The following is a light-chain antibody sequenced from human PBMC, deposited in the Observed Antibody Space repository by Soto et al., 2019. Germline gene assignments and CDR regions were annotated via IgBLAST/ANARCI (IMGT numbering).Light chain of an antibody. CDR1: QSLLQINGYNY. J-gene: IGKJ1*01. Sequence: DIVLTQSPLSLPVTPGEPASISCRSSQSLLQINGYNYLDWYLQKPGQSPHLLLYLGSTRASGVPDRFSGGGSCMDFTLKISRVEDEDVGVYYCMQAFQCSWTFGQGTKVEIK. V-gene: IGKV2-28*01. CDR3: MQAFQCSWT. CDR2: LGS.